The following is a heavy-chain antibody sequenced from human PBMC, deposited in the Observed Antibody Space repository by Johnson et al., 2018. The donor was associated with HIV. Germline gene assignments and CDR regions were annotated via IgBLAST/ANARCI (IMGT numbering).Heavy chain of an antibody. Sequence: VQLVESGGGVVRPGGSLRLSRAASGFTFEDHDMSWVRQVPGKGLEWVSGINWNGGTTGYADSVKGRFSLSRDNAKKSLYLQMNSLRAEDTALYYCATRGFYCTDGVCHGVFDFWGQGTVVSVSS. D-gene: IGHD2-8*01. J-gene: IGHJ3*01. CDR1: GFTFEDHD. V-gene: IGHV3-20*04. CDR2: INWNGGTT. CDR3: ATRGFYCTDGVCHGVFDF.